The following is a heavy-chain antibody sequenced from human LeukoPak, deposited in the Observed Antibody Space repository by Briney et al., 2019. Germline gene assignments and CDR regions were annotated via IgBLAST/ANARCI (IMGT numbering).Heavy chain of an antibody. Sequence: GGSLRLSCTVSGFTVSSNSMSWVRQAPGKGLEWVSAISDSGGSTYYADSVKGRFTISRDNSKNTLYLQMNSLRAEDTAVYYCAKDRRTFVSAFDIWGQGTMVTVSS. CDR3: AKDRRTFVSAFDI. J-gene: IGHJ3*02. V-gene: IGHV3-23*01. CDR1: GFTVSSNS. CDR2: ISDSGGST. D-gene: IGHD3-16*02.